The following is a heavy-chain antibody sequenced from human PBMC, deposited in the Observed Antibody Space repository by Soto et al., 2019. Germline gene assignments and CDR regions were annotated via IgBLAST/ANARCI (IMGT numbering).Heavy chain of an antibody. Sequence: PGGSLRLSCAASGFTFSSYSMNWVRQAPGKGLEWVSSISSSSSYIYYADSVKGRFTISRDNAKNSLYLQMNSLRAEDTAVYYCARVPRGYSYGYYYYGMDVWGQGTTVTVS. V-gene: IGHV3-21*01. J-gene: IGHJ6*02. D-gene: IGHD5-18*01. CDR1: GFTFSSYS. CDR2: ISSSSSYI. CDR3: ARVPRGYSYGYYYYGMDV.